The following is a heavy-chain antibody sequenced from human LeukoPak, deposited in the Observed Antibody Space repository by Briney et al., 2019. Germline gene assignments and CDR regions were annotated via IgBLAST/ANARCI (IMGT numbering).Heavy chain of an antibody. Sequence: VKVSCKASGGTFSSYAISWVRQAPGQGLEWMGGIIPIFGTANYAQKFQGRVTITTDEATNTAFMELRSLRSEDTAVYFCATAFSGFCSMTSCPGYYWGQGTLVTVSS. CDR2: IIPIFGTA. J-gene: IGHJ4*02. V-gene: IGHV1-69*13. CDR3: ATAFSGFCSMTSCPGYY. CDR1: GGTFSSYA. D-gene: IGHD2-2*01.